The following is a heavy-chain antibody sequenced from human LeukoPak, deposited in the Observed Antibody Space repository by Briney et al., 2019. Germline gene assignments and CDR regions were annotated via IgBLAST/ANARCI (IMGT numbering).Heavy chain of an antibody. V-gene: IGHV4-59*08. CDR2: IYYSGST. Sequence: SETLSLTCTVSGGSISSYYWSWLRQPPGKGLEWLGFIYYSGSTHYKSSLKSRVTISVDTSRNQFSLRLSSVTAADTAVYYCARHSGSSPHYFDYWGQGTLVTVSS. CDR1: GGSISSYY. CDR3: ARHSGSSPHYFDY. J-gene: IGHJ4*02. D-gene: IGHD1-26*01.